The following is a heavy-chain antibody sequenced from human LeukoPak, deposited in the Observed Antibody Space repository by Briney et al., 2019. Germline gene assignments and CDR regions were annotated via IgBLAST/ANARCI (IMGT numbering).Heavy chain of an antibody. J-gene: IGHJ6*03. Sequence: PTGGSLRLSCAASGFTFSSYWMSWVRQAPGKGLEWVANIKQDGSEKYYVDSVKGRFTISRDNAKNSLYLQMNSLRAEDMALYYCAKGGGGRLIYYYYMDVWGKETTVTVSS. V-gene: IGHV3-7*03. CDR1: GFTFSSYW. CDR2: IKQDGSEK. D-gene: IGHD3-16*01. CDR3: AKGGGGRLIYYYYMDV.